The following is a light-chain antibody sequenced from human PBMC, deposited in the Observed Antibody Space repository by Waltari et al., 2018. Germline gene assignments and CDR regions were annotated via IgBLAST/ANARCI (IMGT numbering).Light chain of an antibody. CDR2: GAS. V-gene: IGKV3-20*01. J-gene: IGKJ1*01. Sequence: EVVLPQSPCPLSLSPGQRVTLSCRASQSIGRSLVWYQQRPGQAPRLLIYGASIRATGVPDRFSGSGSGTDFSLTISRLDPEDFAVYFCQKYERLPATFGQGTKVEI. CDR1: QSIGRS. CDR3: QKYERLPAT.